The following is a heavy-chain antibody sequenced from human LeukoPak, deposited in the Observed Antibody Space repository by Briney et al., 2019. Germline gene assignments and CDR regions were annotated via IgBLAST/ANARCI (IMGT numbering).Heavy chain of an antibody. CDR3: ARRLGIAAAGKYYFDY. CDR1: GGSMSSYY. J-gene: IGHJ4*02. D-gene: IGHD6-13*01. Sequence: PSETLSLTCTASGGSMSSYYWSWIRQPPGKGLEWIGYIYYSGSTNYNPSLKSRVTISVDTSKNQFSLKLSSVTAADTAVYYCARRLGIAAAGKYYFDYWGQGTLVTVSS. V-gene: IGHV4-59*08. CDR2: IYYSGST.